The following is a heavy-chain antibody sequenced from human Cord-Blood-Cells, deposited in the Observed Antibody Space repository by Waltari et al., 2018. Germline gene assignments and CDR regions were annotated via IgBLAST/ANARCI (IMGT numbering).Heavy chain of an antibody. V-gene: IGHV1-18*04. CDR3: ARGYCSSTSCYFDY. J-gene: IGHJ4*02. D-gene: IGHD2-2*01. Sequence: QVQLVQSGAEVKKPGASVKVSCKASGYTFTSYGISWVRQAPGQGLEWMGWISAYNGNTNYAQKLKGGVTRTTDTSTSTAYMELRSLSSDDTAVYYCARGYCSSTSCYFDYWGQGTLVTVSS. CDR1: GYTFTSYG. CDR2: ISAYNGNT.